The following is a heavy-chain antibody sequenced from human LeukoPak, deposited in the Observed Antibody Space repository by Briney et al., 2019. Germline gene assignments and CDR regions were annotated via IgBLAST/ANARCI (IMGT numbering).Heavy chain of an antibody. CDR3: ARSHHPGYSNYGDWFDP. CDR2: IYTSGST. D-gene: IGHD6-13*01. CDR1: GGSISSYY. Sequence: SETLSLTCTVSGGSISSYYWSWIRQPAGKGLEWIGRIYTSGSTNYNPSLKSRVTMSVDTSKNQFSLKLSSVIAADTAVYYCARSHHPGYSNYGDWFDPWGQGTLVTVSS. V-gene: IGHV4-4*07. J-gene: IGHJ5*02.